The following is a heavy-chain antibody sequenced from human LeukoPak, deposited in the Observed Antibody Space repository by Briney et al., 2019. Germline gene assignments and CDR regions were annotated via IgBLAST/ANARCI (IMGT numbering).Heavy chain of an antibody. V-gene: IGHV1-69*05. D-gene: IGHD4-11*01. CDR2: IIPIFGTA. CDR3: ATLQSYWFDP. CDR1: GGTFSSYA. J-gene: IGHJ5*02. Sequence: SVKVSRKASGGTFSSYAISWVRQAPGQGLEWMGGIIPIFGTANYAQKFRARVTITTDESTSTAYMELSSLRSEDTAVYYCATLQSYWFDPWGQGTLVTVSS.